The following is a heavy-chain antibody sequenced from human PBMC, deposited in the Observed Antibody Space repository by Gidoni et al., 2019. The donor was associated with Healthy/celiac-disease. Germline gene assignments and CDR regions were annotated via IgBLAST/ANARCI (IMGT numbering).Heavy chain of an antibody. J-gene: IGHJ6*02. CDR1: GFTFSSYA. CDR3: ARDRVVVAATRIYYYYGMDV. D-gene: IGHD2-15*01. CDR2: ISYDGSNK. Sequence: QVQLVESGGGVVQPGRSLRLSCAASGFTFSSYAMHWVRQAPGKGLEWVAVISYDGSNKYYADSVKGRFTISRDNSKNTLYLQMNSLRAEDTAVYYCARDRVVVAATRIYYYYGMDVWGQGTTVTVSS. V-gene: IGHV3-30-3*01.